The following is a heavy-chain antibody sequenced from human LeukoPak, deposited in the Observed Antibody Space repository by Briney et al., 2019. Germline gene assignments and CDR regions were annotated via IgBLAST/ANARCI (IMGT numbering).Heavy chain of an antibody. D-gene: IGHD3-22*01. CDR3: AKVRDSTGYYHDY. CDR2: IPYDGSNK. J-gene: IGHJ4*02. CDR1: GFTFSNYA. V-gene: IGHV3-30*02. Sequence: PGGSLRLSCAASGFTFSNYAMHWVRQAPGKGLEWVAFIPYDGSNKNYADSVKGRFTISRDNSKNTVYLQMNSLRPEDTAVYFCAKVRDSTGYYHDYWGQGNLVTVSS.